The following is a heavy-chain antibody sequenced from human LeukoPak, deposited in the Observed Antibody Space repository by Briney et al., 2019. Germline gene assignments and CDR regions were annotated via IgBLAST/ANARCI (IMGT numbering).Heavy chain of an antibody. J-gene: IGHJ4*02. Sequence: GGSLRLSCAASGFTFSSYAMSWVRQAPGKGLEWVSAISGSGGSTYYADSVKGRFTVSRDNSQSTLHVQMNSLRAEDTAVYYCANAYYDSRNYYYYFDYWGQGTLVTVSS. V-gene: IGHV3-23*01. CDR1: GFTFSSYA. CDR2: ISGSGGST. CDR3: ANAYYDSRNYYYYFDY. D-gene: IGHD3-22*01.